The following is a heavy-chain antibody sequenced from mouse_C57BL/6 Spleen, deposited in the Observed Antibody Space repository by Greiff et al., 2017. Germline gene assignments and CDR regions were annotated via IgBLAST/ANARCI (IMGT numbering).Heavy chain of an antibody. D-gene: IGHD2-3*01. J-gene: IGHJ3*01. CDR3: ARGGIYDGYYTFAY. CDR1: GYTFTSYD. CDR2: IYPRDGST. V-gene: IGHV1-85*01. Sequence: VQLQESGPELVKPGASVKLSCKASGYTFTSYDINWVKQRPGQGLEWIGWIYPRDGSTKYNEKFKGKATLTVDTSSRTAYMELHSLTSEDSAVYFCARGGIYDGYYTFAYWGQGTLVTVSA.